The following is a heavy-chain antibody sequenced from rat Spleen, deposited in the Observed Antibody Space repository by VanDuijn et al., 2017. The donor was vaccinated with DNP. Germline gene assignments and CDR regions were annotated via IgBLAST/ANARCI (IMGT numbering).Heavy chain of an antibody. Sequence: EVRLQESGPGLVKPSQSFSLTCSVTGYSITSNYWVWIRMFPRNIMEWIGHISYSGSTSYNPSLKSRVSISRDTSKNQVFLQLNSVTTEDTATYYCARWTRYFDYWGQGIMVTVSS. J-gene: IGHJ2*01. CDR2: ISYSGST. CDR3: ARWTRYFDY. V-gene: IGHV3-1*01. D-gene: IGHD1-7*01. CDR1: GYSITSNY.